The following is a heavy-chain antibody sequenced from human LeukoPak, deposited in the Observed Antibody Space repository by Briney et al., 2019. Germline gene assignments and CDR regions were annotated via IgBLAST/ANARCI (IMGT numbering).Heavy chain of an antibody. D-gene: IGHD3-9*01. CDR3: AKGGYDILTGYLD. CDR2: IRYDGSNK. Sequence: GGSLRLSCAASGFTFSSYGMHWVRQAPGKGLEWVAFIRYDGSNKYYADSVKGRFTISRDNSKNTLYLQMNSLRAEDTAVYYCAKGGYDILTGYLDRGHGTLVTVSS. V-gene: IGHV3-30*02. CDR1: GFTFSSYG. J-gene: IGHJ4*01.